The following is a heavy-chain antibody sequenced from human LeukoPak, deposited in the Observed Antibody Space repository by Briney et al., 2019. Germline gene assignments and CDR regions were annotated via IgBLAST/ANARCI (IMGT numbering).Heavy chain of an antibody. Sequence: TGGSLRLSCGVSGFIFSDYGMHWVRQAPGKGLEWVASIRFDGTNNYYADSVKGRFTISRDNSRNTLYLQMTSLRPEDTAVYYCAKYKEMTTVTTFSHYYYYYMDVWGKGTTVTISS. D-gene: IGHD4-17*01. CDR3: AKYKEMTTVTTFSHYYYYYMDV. CDR2: IRFDGTNN. V-gene: IGHV3-30*02. CDR1: GFIFSDYG. J-gene: IGHJ6*03.